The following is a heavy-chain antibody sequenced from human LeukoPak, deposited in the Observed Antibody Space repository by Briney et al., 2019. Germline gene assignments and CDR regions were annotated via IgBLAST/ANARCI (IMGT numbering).Heavy chain of an antibody. CDR2: ISGSGGST. V-gene: IGHV3-23*01. Sequence: PGGSLRLSSAASGFTFSNYAMSWVPQAPRKGLEWVSAISGSGGSTYYADSVKGRFTISRDNSKNTLYLQMNSLRAEDTAVYYCAKDLRYYDSSGYDYWGQGTLVTVSS. CDR3: AKDLRYYDSSGYDY. D-gene: IGHD3-22*01. CDR1: GFTFSNYA. J-gene: IGHJ4*02.